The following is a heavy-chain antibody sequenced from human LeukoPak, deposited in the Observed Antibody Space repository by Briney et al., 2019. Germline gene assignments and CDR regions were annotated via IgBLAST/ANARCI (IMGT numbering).Heavy chain of an antibody. D-gene: IGHD2-2*01. CDR1: GGSISSGDYY. J-gene: IGHJ6*04. CDR2: IYYSGST. CDR3: ARGYQLLHNGMDV. V-gene: IGHV4-30-4*01. Sequence: SETLSLTCTVSGGSISSGDYYWSWIRQPPGKGLEWIGYIYYSGSTYYNPSLKSRVTISVDTSKNPFSLKLSSVTAADTAVYYCARGYQLLHNGMDVWGKGTTVTVSS.